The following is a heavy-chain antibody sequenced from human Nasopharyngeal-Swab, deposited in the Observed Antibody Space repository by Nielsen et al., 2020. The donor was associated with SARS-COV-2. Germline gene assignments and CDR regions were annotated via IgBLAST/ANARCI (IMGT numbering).Heavy chain of an antibody. D-gene: IGHD5-18*01. J-gene: IGHJ6*02. CDR3: AFVDTTLLGYYYSGMDV. CDR2: ISYDGSNK. CDR1: GFTFSSYA. Sequence: GESLKISCAASGFTFSSYAMHWVRQAPGKGLEWVAVISYDGSNKYYADSVKGRFTISRDNSKNTLYLQMNSLRAEDTAVYYCAFVDTTLLGYYYSGMDVWGQGTTVTVSS. V-gene: IGHV3-30*04.